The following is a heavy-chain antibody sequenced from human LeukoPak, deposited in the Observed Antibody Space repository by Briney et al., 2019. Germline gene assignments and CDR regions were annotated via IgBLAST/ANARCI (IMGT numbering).Heavy chain of an antibody. V-gene: IGHV3-21*01. J-gene: IGHJ4*02. CDR1: GFTFSSYS. Sequence: GGSLRLSCAASGFTFSSYSMNWDRQAPGKGLEWVSSISSSSSYIYYADSVKGRFTISRDNAKNSLYLQMNSLRAEDTAVYYCARDGLAAAGTGFLDYWGQGTLVTVSS. CDR3: ARDGLAAAGTGFLDY. D-gene: IGHD6-13*01. CDR2: ISSSSSYI.